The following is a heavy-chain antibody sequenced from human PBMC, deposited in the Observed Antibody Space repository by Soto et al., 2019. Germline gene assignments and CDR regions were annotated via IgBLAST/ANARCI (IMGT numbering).Heavy chain of an antibody. D-gene: IGHD6-6*01. CDR3: ARAPKVSGSSQTRPDF. J-gene: IGHJ4*02. CDR1: SGSFSGYY. Sequence: SETLSLTCSIYSGSFSGYYWSWIRQPPGKGLEWIGEISQSGNTNYSPPLKSRVSISIDTSKKQFSLNLASVSAADTAVYYCARAPKVSGSSQTRPDFWGQGTLVTVSS. V-gene: IGHV4-34*01. CDR2: ISQSGNT.